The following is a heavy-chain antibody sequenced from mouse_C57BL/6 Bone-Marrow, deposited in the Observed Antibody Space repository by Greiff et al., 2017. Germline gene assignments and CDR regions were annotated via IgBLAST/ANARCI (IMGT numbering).Heavy chain of an antibody. V-gene: IGHV1-19*01. D-gene: IGHD1-1*02. Sequence: EVQLQQSGPVLVKPGASVKMSCKASGYTFTDYYMTWVKQSHGKSLEWIGVINPYNGGTSYNQKFKGKATLTVDKSSSTAYMELNSLTSEDSAVYYCARGWYPLSMDYWGQGTSVTVSS. J-gene: IGHJ4*01. CDR1: GYTFTDYY. CDR3: ARGWYPLSMDY. CDR2: INPYNGGT.